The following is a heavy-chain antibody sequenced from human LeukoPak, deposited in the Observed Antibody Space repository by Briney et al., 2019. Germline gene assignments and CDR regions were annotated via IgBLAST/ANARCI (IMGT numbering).Heavy chain of an antibody. CDR1: GFTFSSYE. D-gene: IGHD3-10*01. V-gene: IGHV3-48*03. CDR2: ISSSGSTI. CDR3: ARGGGRFGELLGRTRSDY. Sequence: GGSLRLSCAASGFTFSSYEMNWVRQAPGKGLEWVSFISSSGSTIYYADSLKGRFTISRDNAKDSLYLQMNSLRAEDTAVYYCARGGGRFGELLGRTRSDYWGQGTLVTVSS. J-gene: IGHJ4*02.